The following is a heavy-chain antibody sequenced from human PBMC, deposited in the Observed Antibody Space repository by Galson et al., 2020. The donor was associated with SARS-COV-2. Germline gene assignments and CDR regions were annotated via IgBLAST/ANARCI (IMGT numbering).Heavy chain of an antibody. J-gene: IGHJ6*02. Sequence: GESLKISCAASGFPFSTYSMNWVRLAPGKGLEWVSSISTSSSYTYYVDSVQGRFSISRDNPSNSLYLQMNSLRAEDTAVYYCARDEGIRGYNYGRLYYGMDVWGQGTTVTVSS. CDR3: ARDEGIRGYNYGRLYYGMDV. V-gene: IGHV3-21*01. CDR2: ISTSSSYT. D-gene: IGHD5-18*01. CDR1: GFPFSTYS.